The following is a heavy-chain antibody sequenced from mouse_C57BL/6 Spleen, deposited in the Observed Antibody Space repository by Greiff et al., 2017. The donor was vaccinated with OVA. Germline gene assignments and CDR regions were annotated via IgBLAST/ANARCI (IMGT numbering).Heavy chain of an antibody. Sequence: EVMLVESGGDLVKPGGSLKLSCAASGFTFSSYGMSWVRQTPDKRLEWVATISSGGSYTYYPDSVKGRFTISRDNAKNTLYLQMSRLKSEDTAMYYCARQRFTTVVAQWYCEVWGTGTTVTVSS. CDR3: ARQRFTTVVAQWYCEV. J-gene: IGHJ1*03. CDR2: ISSGGSYT. CDR1: GFTFSSYG. V-gene: IGHV5-6*01. D-gene: IGHD1-1*01.